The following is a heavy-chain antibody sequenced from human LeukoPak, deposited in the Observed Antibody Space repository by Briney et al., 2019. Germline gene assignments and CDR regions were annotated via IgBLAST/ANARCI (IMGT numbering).Heavy chain of an antibody. CDR3: AREVPEGGKAVRCACDI. J-gene: IGHJ3*02. D-gene: IGHD1-1*01. CDR1: GYTFTGYY. CDR2: IIPNSGGT. V-gene: IGHV1-2*02. Sequence: ASVTVSCKASGYTFTGYYIHWVWQGPGQGHEWMGWIIPNSGGTNYAQKFQGRVTMTRDTSISTAYMELSRLRSDDAAVYDCAREVPEGGKAVRCACDIWGGETVDSVSS.